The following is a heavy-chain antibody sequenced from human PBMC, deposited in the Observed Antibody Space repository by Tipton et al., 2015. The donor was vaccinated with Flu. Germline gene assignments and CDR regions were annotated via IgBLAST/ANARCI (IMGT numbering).Heavy chain of an antibody. V-gene: IGHV4-4*07. CDR3: ARGSGSGTYVIFDY. J-gene: IGHJ4*02. CDR2: IYPSGNT. CDR1: GGSRSRSY. D-gene: IGHD3-10*01. Sequence: TLSLTCTVSGGSRSRSYWSWIRQPAGKGLEWIGRIYPSGNTNYNPSLQSRVTMSVDTSRNQFSLSLTSVTAADTAVYYCARGSGSGTYVIFDYWGQGTLVTVSS.